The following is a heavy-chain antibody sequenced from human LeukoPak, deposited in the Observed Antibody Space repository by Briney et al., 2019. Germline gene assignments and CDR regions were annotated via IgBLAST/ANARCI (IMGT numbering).Heavy chain of an antibody. V-gene: IGHV3-30*04. CDR1: GFAFSSYA. Sequence: GGSLRLSCAASGFAFSSYAMHWVRQAPGKGLEWVAIISYDGITEDYSDSVKGRFSISRDNFNNTLYLQMNSLRAEDTAVYYCAKDRVYSSGWSRYYFDYWGQGTLVTISS. J-gene: IGHJ4*02. CDR3: AKDRVYSSGWSRYYFDY. D-gene: IGHD6-19*01. CDR2: ISYDGITE.